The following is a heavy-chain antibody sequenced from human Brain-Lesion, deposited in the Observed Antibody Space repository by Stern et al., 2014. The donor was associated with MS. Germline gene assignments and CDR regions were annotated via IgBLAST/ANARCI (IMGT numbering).Heavy chain of an antibody. J-gene: IGHJ4*02. CDR3: ASNRGSGSFFDS. CDR2: MYHSGIT. V-gene: IGHV4-4*02. CDR1: GGSISSGNW. D-gene: IGHD1-26*01. Sequence: VQLVESGPGLVKPSGTPSLTCAVSGGSISSGNWWSWVRQSPGKRLEWIGEMYHSGITNYNPSLESRVSISIDKSKNQFSLKVYSLTAADTAVYYCASNRGSGSFFDSWGQGSLVTVSS.